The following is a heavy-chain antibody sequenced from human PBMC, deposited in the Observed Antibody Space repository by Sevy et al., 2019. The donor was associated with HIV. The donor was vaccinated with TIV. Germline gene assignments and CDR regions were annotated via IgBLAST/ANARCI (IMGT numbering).Heavy chain of an antibody. Sequence: GGSLRLSCAASGLTFSRYDMHWVRQATGKGLEWVSSIGTAGDTYCPGSVKGRFTISRENAKKSLYLQMNSLRAGDTAVYYCARGTRYSGSYYLGDDAFDIWGQGTMVTVSS. CDR1: GLTFSRYD. CDR3: ARGTRYSGSYYLGDDAFDI. CDR2: IGTAGDT. J-gene: IGHJ3*02. D-gene: IGHD1-26*01. V-gene: IGHV3-13*01.